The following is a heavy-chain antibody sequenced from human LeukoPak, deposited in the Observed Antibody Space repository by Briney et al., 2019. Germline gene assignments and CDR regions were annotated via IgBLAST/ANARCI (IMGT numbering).Heavy chain of an antibody. D-gene: IGHD2-2*01. CDR1: GGSFSDYY. CDR3: ARGRIVVVPAAMAYYYYGMDV. Sequence: SETLSLTCAVYGGSFSDYYWSWIRQPPGKGLEWIGEINHSGSTNYNPSLKSRVTISVDTSKNQFSLKLSSVTAADTAVYYCARGRIVVVPAAMAYYYYGMDVWGKGTTVTVSS. J-gene: IGHJ6*04. CDR2: INHSGST. V-gene: IGHV4-34*01.